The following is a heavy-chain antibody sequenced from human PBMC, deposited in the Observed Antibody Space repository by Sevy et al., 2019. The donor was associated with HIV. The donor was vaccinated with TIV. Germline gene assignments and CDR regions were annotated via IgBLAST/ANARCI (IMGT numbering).Heavy chain of an antibody. CDR1: GGSFSGYY. V-gene: IGHV4-34*01. Sequence: SETLSLTCAVYGGSFSGYYWSWIRQPPGKGLEWIGEINHSGSTNYNPSLKSRVTISVDTSKNQFSLKLSSVTAADTAVYYCARGYEDIVVVVDARGPVAFDIWGQRTMVTVSS. D-gene: IGHD2-15*01. J-gene: IGHJ3*02. CDR3: ARGYEDIVVVVDARGPVAFDI. CDR2: INHSGST.